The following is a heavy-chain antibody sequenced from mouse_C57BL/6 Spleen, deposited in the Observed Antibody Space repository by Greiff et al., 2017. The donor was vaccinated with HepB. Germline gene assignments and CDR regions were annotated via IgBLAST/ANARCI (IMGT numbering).Heavy chain of an antibody. V-gene: IGHV5-12*01. Sequence: EVQLVESGGGLVQPGGSLKLSCAASGFTFSDYYMYWVRQTPEKRLEWVAYISNGGGSTYYPDTVKGRFTISRDNAKNTLYLQMSRLKSEDTAMYYCARLITTVERYAMDYWGQGTSVTVSS. J-gene: IGHJ4*01. CDR1: GFTFSDYY. CDR3: ARLITTVERYAMDY. CDR2: ISNGGGST. D-gene: IGHD1-1*01.